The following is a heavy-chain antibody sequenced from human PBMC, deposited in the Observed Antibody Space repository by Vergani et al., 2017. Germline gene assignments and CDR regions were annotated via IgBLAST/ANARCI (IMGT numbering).Heavy chain of an antibody. CDR1: GYTFSNYY. CDR2: INPSGGHK. D-gene: IGHD3-9*01. J-gene: IGHJ4*02. Sequence: QVQVVQSGAEVKKSGASVKVSCKTSGYTFSNYYMHWVRQAPGQGLEWMGIINPSGGHKNYAQKFQGRVTMTRDTSTSTLYMELSSLRSEDTAIYYCARGDYGILTGYRYWGQGTLVTVSA. V-gene: IGHV1-46*03. CDR3: ARGDYGILTGYRY.